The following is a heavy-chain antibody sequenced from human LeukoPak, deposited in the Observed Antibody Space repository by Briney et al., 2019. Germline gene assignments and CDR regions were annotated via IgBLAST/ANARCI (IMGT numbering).Heavy chain of an antibody. CDR2: ISYDGSNK. J-gene: IGHJ6*02. Sequence: PGGSLRLSCAASGFTFSSYGMHWVRQAPGKGLEWVAVISYDGSNKYYADSVKGRFTISRDNSKNTLYLQMGSLRAGDMAIYYCARTGAYFYYGMDVWGQGTTVTVSS. V-gene: IGHV3-30*03. CDR3: ARTGAYFYYGMDV. D-gene: IGHD7-27*01. CDR1: GFTFSSYG.